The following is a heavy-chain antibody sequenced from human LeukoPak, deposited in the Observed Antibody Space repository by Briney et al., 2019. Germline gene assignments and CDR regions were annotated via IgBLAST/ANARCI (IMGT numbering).Heavy chain of an antibody. J-gene: IGHJ3*02. CDR2: IYYSGSI. CDR3: ATYFRGSPDAFII. D-gene: IGHD2/OR15-2a*01. CDR1: GGPFSSGSFY. V-gene: IGHV4-61*01. Sequence: SETLSLTCTVSGGPFSSGSFYWSWIRQPPGKGLEWIGYIYYSGSINYNPSLKSRLTMSVDTSRKQFSLKLSSVTAADTAVYYCATYFRGSPDAFIIWGQGTMVTVSS.